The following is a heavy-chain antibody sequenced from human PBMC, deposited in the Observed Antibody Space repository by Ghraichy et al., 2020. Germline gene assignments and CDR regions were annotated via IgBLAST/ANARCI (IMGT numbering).Heavy chain of an antibody. V-gene: IGHV3-30*03. J-gene: IGHJ6*02. CDR3: ARAADYCSGGSCYTDHYYGMDV. D-gene: IGHD2-15*01. CDR1: GFTFSSYG. CDR2: ISYDGSDK. Sequence: GESLNISCAASGFTFSSYGIHWVRQAPGKGLEWVAVISYDGSDKYYADSVKGRFTISRDNSKNTLYLQMNSLRIEDTAEFYCARAADYCSGGSCYTDHYYGMDVWGQGTTVTVSS.